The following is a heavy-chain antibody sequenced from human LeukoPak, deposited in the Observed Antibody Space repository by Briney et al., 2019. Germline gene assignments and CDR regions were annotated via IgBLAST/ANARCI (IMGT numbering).Heavy chain of an antibody. D-gene: IGHD3-10*01. Sequence: ASVNVSRTASGGTFSIYAISWVRQASGQGLEWMGWMNANSGNTGYAQKFQGRVTMTRNTSISTAYMELSSLRSEDTAVYYCCVIHYGRRSNFDYWGQGTLVTVSS. CDR1: GGTFSIYA. CDR3: CVIHYGRRSNFDY. V-gene: IGHV1-8*02. J-gene: IGHJ4*02. CDR2: MNANSGNT.